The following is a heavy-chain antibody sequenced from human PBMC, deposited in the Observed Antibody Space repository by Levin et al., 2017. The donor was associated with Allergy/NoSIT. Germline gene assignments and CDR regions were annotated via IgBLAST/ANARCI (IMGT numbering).Heavy chain of an antibody. CDR3: VRPATTSWVRYHFDY. CDR2: ISNDGGST. Sequence: SCSASGFTFSSYAVHWVRQAPGKGLEYVSGISNDGGSTYYADSVGGRFTISRDNSKNTVDLQMRDLRVEDTATYYCVRPATTSWVRYHFDYWGQGTLVTVSS. J-gene: IGHJ4*02. CDR1: GFTFSSYA. V-gene: IGHV3-64D*06. D-gene: IGHD2-2*01.